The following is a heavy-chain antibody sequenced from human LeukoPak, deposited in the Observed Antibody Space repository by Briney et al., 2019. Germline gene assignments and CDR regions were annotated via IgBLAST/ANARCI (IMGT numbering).Heavy chain of an antibody. J-gene: IGHJ4*02. D-gene: IGHD2-2*01. CDR2: ISGSGGIT. V-gene: IGHV3-23*01. CDR3: AKAHTLCSSTSCYFDY. Sequence: GGSLRLSCAVSGFTFSSYAMSWVRQAPGKGLEWVSVISGSGGITYYADSVKGRFTISRDNSKNTLYLQVNSLRAEDTAVYYCAKAHTLCSSTSCYFDYWGQGTLVTVSS. CDR1: GFTFSSYA.